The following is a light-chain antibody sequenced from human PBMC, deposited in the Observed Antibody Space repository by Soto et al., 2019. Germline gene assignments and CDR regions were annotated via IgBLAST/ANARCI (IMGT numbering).Light chain of an antibody. CDR1: QSVSSSY. V-gene: IGKV3-20*01. CDR3: QQYGSSPYT. Sequence: EILLTQSPGTLSLSPGERATLSCRASQSVSSSYLAWYQQKPGQAPRLLIYGASSRATGIPDRFSGSGSGTDFTLTISRLEPEDFAVYYCQQYGSSPYTCGQGPRWIS. J-gene: IGKJ2*01. CDR2: GAS.